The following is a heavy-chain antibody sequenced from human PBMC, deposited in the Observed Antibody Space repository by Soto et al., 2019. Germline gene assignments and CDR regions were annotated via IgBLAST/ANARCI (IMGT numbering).Heavy chain of an antibody. CDR2: ISSNGGST. Sequence: HPGGSLSLSCAASGFTFSSFAMHRVRQAPGKGLEYVSAISSNGGSTYYANSVKGRFTISRDNSKNTLYLQMGSLRAEDMAVYYCARDRGDYYYYMDVWGKGTTVTVSS. CDR1: GFTFSSFA. V-gene: IGHV3-64*01. D-gene: IGHD6-25*01. CDR3: ARDRGDYYYYMDV. J-gene: IGHJ6*03.